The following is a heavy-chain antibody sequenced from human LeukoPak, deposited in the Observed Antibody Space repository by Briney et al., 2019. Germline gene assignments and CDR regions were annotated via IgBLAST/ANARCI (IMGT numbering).Heavy chain of an antibody. V-gene: IGHV4-59*01. J-gene: IGHJ1*01. CDR2: IHYSGST. CDR3: ARGGDTSGHYYFEYFHH. CDR1: GGSISSYY. D-gene: IGHD3-22*01. Sequence: SETLSLTCTVSGGSISSYYWSWIRQPPGKGLEWIGYIHYSGSTYYNPSLTSRVTISVDTSKNQFSLRLSSVTAADTAVYYCARGGDTSGHYYFEYFHHWGQGTLVAVSS.